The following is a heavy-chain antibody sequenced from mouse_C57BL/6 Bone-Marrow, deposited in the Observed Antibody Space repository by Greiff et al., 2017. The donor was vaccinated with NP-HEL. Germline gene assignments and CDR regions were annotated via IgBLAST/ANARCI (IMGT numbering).Heavy chain of an antibody. CDR2: IYPSDSET. CDR3: AREGLIYYDYDVHFDY. Sequence: QVQLQQPGAELVRPGSSVKLSCKASGYTFTSYWMDWVKQRPGQGLEWIGNIYPSDSETHYNQKFKDKATLTVDKSSSAAYMQLSSLTSEVSAVYYCAREGLIYYDYDVHFDYWGQGTTLTVSS. J-gene: IGHJ2*01. CDR1: GYTFTSYW. V-gene: IGHV1-61*01. D-gene: IGHD2-4*01.